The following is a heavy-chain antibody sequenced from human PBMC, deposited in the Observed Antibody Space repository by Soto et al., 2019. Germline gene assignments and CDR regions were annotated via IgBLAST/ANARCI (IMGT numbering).Heavy chain of an antibody. J-gene: IGHJ6*03. CDR2: INSDGSST. Sequence: GSLRLSCAASGFTFSSYWMHWVRQAPGKGLVWVSRINSDGSSTSYADSVKGRFTISRDNAKNTLYLQMNSLRAEDTAVYYCARGTYSSSSNPYYYYYMDVWGKGTTVTVSS. CDR1: GFTFSSYW. D-gene: IGHD6-13*01. V-gene: IGHV3-74*01. CDR3: ARGTYSSSSNPYYYYYMDV.